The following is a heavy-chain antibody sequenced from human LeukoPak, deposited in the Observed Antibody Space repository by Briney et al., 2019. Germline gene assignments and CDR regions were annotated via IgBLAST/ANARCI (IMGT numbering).Heavy chain of an antibody. CDR2: IRYDGSNK. Sequence: GGSLRLSCAASGFTFSNYGMHWVRQAPGKGLEWVAFIRYDGSNKFYVDSGKGRFTISRDNSKNTVYLQMNSLRDADTAVYYCAKELDHDSSGYAPTDCWGQGTLVTVSS. CDR3: AKELDHDSSGYAPTDC. J-gene: IGHJ4*02. V-gene: IGHV3-30*02. CDR1: GFTFSNYG. D-gene: IGHD3-22*01.